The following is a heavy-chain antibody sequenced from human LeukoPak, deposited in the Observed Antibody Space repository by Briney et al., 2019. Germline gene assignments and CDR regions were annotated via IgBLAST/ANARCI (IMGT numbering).Heavy chain of an antibody. V-gene: IGHV4-38-2*01. CDR1: GYSISSAYY. J-gene: IGHJ4*02. CDR3: ARANEYSSSVPFDY. Sequence: SETLSLTCAVSGYSISSAYYWGWIRQPPGKGLEGIGSIYHRGSTYYNPSLKSRVTISVDTSKNQFSLKLRSVTAADTAVYYCARANEYSSSVPFDYWGQGTLVTVSS. D-gene: IGHD6-6*01. CDR2: IYHRGST.